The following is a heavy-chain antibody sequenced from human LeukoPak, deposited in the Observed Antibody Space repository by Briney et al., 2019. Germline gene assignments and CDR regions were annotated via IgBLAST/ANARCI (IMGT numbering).Heavy chain of an antibody. CDR3: ARGRPGRDGYNYSDY. Sequence: PSETLSLTCTVSGGSSGDSIRGYYWSWIRQPPGEGLKWIGYIYYSGSTEYYPSLKSRVTISVDTSTNQFSLKLTSVTAADTAVYYCARGRPGRDGYNYSDYWGQGTLVTVSS. CDR2: IYYSGST. CDR1: GGSSGDSIRGYY. D-gene: IGHD5-24*01. V-gene: IGHV4-61*08. J-gene: IGHJ4*02.